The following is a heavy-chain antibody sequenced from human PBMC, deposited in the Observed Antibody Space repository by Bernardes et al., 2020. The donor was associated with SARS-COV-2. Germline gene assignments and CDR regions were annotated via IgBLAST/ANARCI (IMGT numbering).Heavy chain of an antibody. CDR1: GGSISSSSYY. J-gene: IGHJ4*02. D-gene: IGHD5-12*01. CDR2: IYYSGST. Sequence: SETLSLTCTVSGGSISSSSYYWGWIRQPPGKGLEWIGSIYYSGSTYYNPSLKSRVTISVDTSKNQFSLKLSSVTAADTAVYYCARQVMGWLQFSRYFDYWGQGTLVTVSS. CDR3: ARQVMGWLQFSRYFDY. V-gene: IGHV4-39*01.